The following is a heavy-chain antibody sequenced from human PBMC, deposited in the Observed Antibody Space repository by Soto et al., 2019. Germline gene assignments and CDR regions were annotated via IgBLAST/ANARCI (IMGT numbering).Heavy chain of an antibody. CDR2: IYYSGST. J-gene: IGHJ3*02. CDR3: ARGGSPDAFDI. D-gene: IGHD3-16*01. CDR1: GGSISSSSYY. V-gene: IGHV4-39*07. Sequence: SETLSLTCTVSGGSISSSSYYWGWIRQPPGMGLEWIGSIYYSGSTYYNPSLKSRVTISVDTSKNQFSLKLSSVTAADTAVYYCARGGSPDAFDIWGQGTMVTVSS.